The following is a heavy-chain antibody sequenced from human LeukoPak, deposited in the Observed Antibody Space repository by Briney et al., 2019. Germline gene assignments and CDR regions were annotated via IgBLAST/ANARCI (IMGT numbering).Heavy chain of an antibody. CDR2: INHSGST. Sequence: PSETLSLTCAVYGGSFSGYYWSWIRQPPGKGLEWIGEINHSGSTNYNPSLKSRVTISVDTSKSQFSLKLSSVTAADTAVYYCARIPWVGSSSGYFDLWGRGTLVTVSS. D-gene: IGHD6-13*01. CDR1: GGSFSGYY. J-gene: IGHJ2*01. CDR3: ARIPWVGSSSGYFDL. V-gene: IGHV4-34*01.